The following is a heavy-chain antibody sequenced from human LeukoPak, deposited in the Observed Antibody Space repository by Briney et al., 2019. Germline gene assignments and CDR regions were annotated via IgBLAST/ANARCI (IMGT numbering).Heavy chain of an antibody. D-gene: IGHD3-16*01. CDR1: GYRFTSYW. Sequence: GESLKISCKGSGYRFTSYWIGWVRQMPGKGLEWMGIIYPSDSDTRYSPSFLGQVTISADKSISTAYLQWSSLKASDTAMYYCARMIIPNDSVRKWGQGTLVTVSS. J-gene: IGHJ4*02. CDR2: IYPSDSDT. V-gene: IGHV5-51*01. CDR3: ARMIIPNDSVRK.